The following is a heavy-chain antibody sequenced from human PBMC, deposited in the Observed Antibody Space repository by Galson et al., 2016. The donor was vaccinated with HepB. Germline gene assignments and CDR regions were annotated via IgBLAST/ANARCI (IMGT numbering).Heavy chain of an antibody. V-gene: IGHV4-59*01. J-gene: IGHJ6*01. CDR2: NIYGGST. CDR1: GGSISSYS. D-gene: IGHD3-10*01. Sequence: ETLSLTCTVSGGSISSYSWSWIRQPPGKGLEWIGYNIYGGSTNYNPALKSRVTISVDTSKNQFSLKLSSATAADTAVYYCARDFLVRGVHYPYGMDVWGKGPRSSSPQ. CDR3: ARDFLVRGVHYPYGMDV.